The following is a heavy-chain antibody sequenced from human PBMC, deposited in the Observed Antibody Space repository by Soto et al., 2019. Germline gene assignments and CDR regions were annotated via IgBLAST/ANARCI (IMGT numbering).Heavy chain of an antibody. V-gene: IGHV1-3*01. Sequence: ASVKVSCKASGYTFTSYAMHWVRQAPGQRLEWMGWINAGNGNTKYSQKFQGRVTITRDTSASTAYMELSSLRSEDTAVYYCARKYCSGGSCYENWFDPWGQGTLVTVSS. J-gene: IGHJ5*02. D-gene: IGHD2-15*01. CDR3: ARKYCSGGSCYENWFDP. CDR2: INAGNGNT. CDR1: GYTFTSYA.